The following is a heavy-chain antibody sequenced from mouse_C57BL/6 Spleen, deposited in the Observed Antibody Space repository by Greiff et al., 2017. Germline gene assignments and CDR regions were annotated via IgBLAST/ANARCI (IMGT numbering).Heavy chain of an antibody. CDR2: IRSKSNNYAT. V-gene: IGHV10-1*01. D-gene: IGHD1-1*02. Sequence: EAGGGLVQPKGSLKLSCAASGFSFNTYAMNWVRQAPGKGLEWVARIRSKSNNYATYYADSVKARFTISRDDSESMLYLQMNDLKTEDTAMYYCVRGLFLMDYWGQGTSVTVSS. CDR1: GFSFNTYA. CDR3: VRGLFLMDY. J-gene: IGHJ4*01.